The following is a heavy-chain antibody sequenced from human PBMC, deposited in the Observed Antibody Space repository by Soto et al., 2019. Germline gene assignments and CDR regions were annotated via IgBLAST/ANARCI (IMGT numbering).Heavy chain of an antibody. D-gene: IGHD2-2*01. CDR3: ARGPDCTSTSCQGYFQH. CDR1: GGTFSGYF. J-gene: IGHJ1*01. CDR2: INHGGTT. Sequence: SETLSLTCAVHGGTFSGYFWSWIRQPPGKGLEWIGEINHGGTTNYYPSLKSRVTMSVDTSKNQFSLRLTSVTAADTAVYFCARGPDCTSTSCQGYFQHWGQGSLVTVSS. V-gene: IGHV4-34*01.